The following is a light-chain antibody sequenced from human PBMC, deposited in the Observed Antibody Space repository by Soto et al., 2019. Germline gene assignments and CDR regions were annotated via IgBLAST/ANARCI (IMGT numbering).Light chain of an antibody. CDR1: QSISSS. Sequence: EIQMTQSPSTLSASVRYLVTINCVACQSISSSVAGYPQQPGKAHELLIYAASSLESGVPSRFSGIGSGTEFTLTISSLQPDDFATYYCQQYNSYSGTFGQGTKVDIK. CDR3: QQYNSYSGT. V-gene: IGKV1-5*01. CDR2: AAS. J-gene: IGKJ1*01.